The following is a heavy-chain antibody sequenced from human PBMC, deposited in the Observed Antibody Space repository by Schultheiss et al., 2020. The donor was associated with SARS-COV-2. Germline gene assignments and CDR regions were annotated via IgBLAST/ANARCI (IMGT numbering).Heavy chain of an antibody. CDR2: INHSGST. Sequence: SETLSLTCAVYGGSFSGYYWSWIRQPPGKGLEWIGEINHSGSTNYNPSLKSRVTISVDTSKNQFSLKLSSVTAADTAVYYCTGYYGDSYNYYYGMDIWGQGTTVTVSS. J-gene: IGHJ6*02. CDR1: GGSFSGYY. D-gene: IGHD4-17*01. CDR3: TGYYGDSYNYYYGMDI. V-gene: IGHV4-34*03.